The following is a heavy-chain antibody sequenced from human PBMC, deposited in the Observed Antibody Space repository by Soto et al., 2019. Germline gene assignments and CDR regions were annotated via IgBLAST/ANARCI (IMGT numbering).Heavy chain of an antibody. CDR3: ARVAPAHYYDSSGYYSPLTY. J-gene: IGHJ4*02. D-gene: IGHD3-22*01. Sequence: QVQLVQSGAEVKKPGSSVKVSCKASGDTFSSYAINWVRQAPGQGLEWMGGIIPMFGTANYAQKFKGRVTITAGESTSTVYMELSSLRSEDTAVYYCARVAPAHYYDSSGYYSPLTYGGQGTLVTVSS. CDR2: IIPMFGTA. V-gene: IGHV1-69*01. CDR1: GDTFSSYA.